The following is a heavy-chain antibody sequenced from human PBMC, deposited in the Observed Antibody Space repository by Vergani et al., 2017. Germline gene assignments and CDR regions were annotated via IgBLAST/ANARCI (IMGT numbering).Heavy chain of an antibody. J-gene: IGHJ4*02. CDR2: ISGSGGST. D-gene: IGHD5-12*01. V-gene: IGHV3-23*04. CDR1: GFTLGDYA. CDR3: AKDHGGYDPAFDY. Sequence: EVHLVESGGGLVQPGRSLRLSCSGSGFTLGDYAMTWVRQAPGKGLEWVSAISGSGGSTYYADSVKGRFTISRDNSKNTLYLQMNSLRAEDTAVYYCAKDHGGYDPAFDYWGQGTLVTVSS.